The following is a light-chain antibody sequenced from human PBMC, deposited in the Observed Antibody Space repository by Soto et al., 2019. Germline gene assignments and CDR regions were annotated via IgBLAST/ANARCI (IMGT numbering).Light chain of an antibody. CDR2: EVS. CDR3: CSYAGGYTHAV. V-gene: IGLV2-8*01. J-gene: IGLJ2*01. Sequence: QSALTQPTSASGSPGQSVTISCTGTSSDVGGYNYVSWYQQHPGKAPKLVIYEVSKRPSGVPDRFSGSKSGNTASLTVSGLQAEDEADYFFCSYAGGYTHAVFGGGTQLTV. CDR1: SSDVGGYNY.